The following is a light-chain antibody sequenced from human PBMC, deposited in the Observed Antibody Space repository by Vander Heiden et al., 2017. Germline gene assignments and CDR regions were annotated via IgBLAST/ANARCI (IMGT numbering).Light chain of an antibody. CDR1: QSISSW. J-gene: IGKJ4*01. CDR2: DAS. CDR3: QQDNSYPLT. V-gene: IGKV1-5*01. Sequence: DIQVTQSPYTLSASVGDRVTITCRASQSISSWLAWYQQTPGKAPKLLIYDASSLESGVPSRFSGSGSGTEFTLTISSLQPDDFATYYCQQDNSYPLTFGGGTKVEIK.